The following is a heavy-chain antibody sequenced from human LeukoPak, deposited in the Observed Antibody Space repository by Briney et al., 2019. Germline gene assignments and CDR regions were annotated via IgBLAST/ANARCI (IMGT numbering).Heavy chain of an antibody. CDR2: TYPGDSDT. CDR1: GYRFNAYW. Sequence: GESLNISCTGSGYRFNAYWIAWVRQMPGKGLEWMGNTYPGDSDTRYSPSFQGQVTISADKSVRTPYLQWRRLKASDTAMYYCARPNITSYYDSRGYDAFDVWGQGTMVTVSS. CDR3: ARPNITSYYDSRGYDAFDV. D-gene: IGHD3-22*01. V-gene: IGHV5-51*01. J-gene: IGHJ3*01.